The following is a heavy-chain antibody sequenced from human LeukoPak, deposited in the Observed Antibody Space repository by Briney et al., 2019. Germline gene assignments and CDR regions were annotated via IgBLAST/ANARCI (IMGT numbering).Heavy chain of an antibody. D-gene: IGHD3-10*01. CDR1: GGSISSGGYY. CDR2: IYHSGST. V-gene: IGHV4-30-2*01. J-gene: IGHJ4*02. Sequence: SETLSLTCTVSGGSISSGGYYWSWIRQPPGKGLEWIGYIYHSGSTYYNPSLKSRVTISVDRSKNQFSLKLSSVTAADTAVYYCAKATEKLMVRGGPGYWGQGTLVTVSS. CDR3: AKATEKLMVRGGPGY.